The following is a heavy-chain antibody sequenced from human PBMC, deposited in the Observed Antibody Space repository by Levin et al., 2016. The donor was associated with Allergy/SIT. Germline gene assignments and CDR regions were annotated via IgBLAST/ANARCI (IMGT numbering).Heavy chain of an antibody. CDR3: ARTHPDTYSYGYYYYYMDV. D-gene: IGHD5-18*01. Sequence: WIRQPPGKGLEWIGYIYYSGSTNYNPSLKSRVTISVDTSKNQFSLKLSSVTAADTAVYYCARTHPDTYSYGYYYYYMDVWGKGTTVTVSS. J-gene: IGHJ6*03. CDR2: IYYSGST. V-gene: IGHV4-59*01.